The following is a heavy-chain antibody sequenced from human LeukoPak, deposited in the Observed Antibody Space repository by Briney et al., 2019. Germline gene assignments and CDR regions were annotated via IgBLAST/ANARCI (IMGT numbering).Heavy chain of an antibody. CDR1: GYSFTSYW. Sequence: GESLKISCKGSGYSFTSYWIGWVRQMPGKGLEWMGIIYPGDSDTRYSPSFQGQVTISADKSISTAYLQWSSLKASDTAMYYCARLHCRSTSRHDRRTNWFDPWGQGTLVTVSS. D-gene: IGHD2-2*01. J-gene: IGHJ5*02. CDR3: ARLHCRSTSRHDRRTNWFDP. CDR2: IYPGDSDT. V-gene: IGHV5-51*01.